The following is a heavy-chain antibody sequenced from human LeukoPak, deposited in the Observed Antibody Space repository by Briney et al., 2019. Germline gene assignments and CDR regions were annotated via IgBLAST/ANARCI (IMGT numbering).Heavy chain of an antibody. CDR3: ARDPSNSSGRYIFFDF. D-gene: IGHD6-13*01. V-gene: IGHV1-18*01. CDR1: GYTFTRYG. J-gene: IGHJ4*02. CDR2: ISTYNGDT. Sequence: ASVKVSCKASGYTFTRYGITWVRQAPGQGLEWMGWISTYNGDTKFAQKLQGRVTMTRDTSTDTAYMELRSLRSDDTAVYYCARDPSNSSGRYIFFDFWGQGTLVAVFS.